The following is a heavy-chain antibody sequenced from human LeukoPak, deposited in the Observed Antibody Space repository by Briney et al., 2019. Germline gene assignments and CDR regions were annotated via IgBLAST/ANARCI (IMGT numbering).Heavy chain of an antibody. CDR2: IYYSGST. D-gene: IGHD3-9*01. V-gene: IGHV4-59*11. J-gene: IGHJ4*02. Sequence: SETLSLTCTVSGDSISGHYWSWLRQPPGKGLEWVWYIYYSGSTNYHPSLKSRVTISVDTSKNQFSLNLSSVTAADTAVYYCAREGRNFDSYYFDYWGQGTLVTVSS. CDR1: GDSISGHY. CDR3: AREGRNFDSYYFDY.